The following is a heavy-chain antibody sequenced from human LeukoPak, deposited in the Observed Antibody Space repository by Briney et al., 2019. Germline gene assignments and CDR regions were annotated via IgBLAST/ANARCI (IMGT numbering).Heavy chain of an antibody. V-gene: IGHV4-59*01. CDR1: GASISSYY. Sequence: SETLSLTCTVSGASISSYYWGWIRQPPGKGLEWIGYILNTGSANYNPSLKSRVTISIDTSKNQFSLKLTSVTAADTAVYYCARDKALRSWYFDLWGRGTLPLSPQ. CDR2: ILNTGSA. J-gene: IGHJ2*01. CDR3: ARDKALRSWYFDL.